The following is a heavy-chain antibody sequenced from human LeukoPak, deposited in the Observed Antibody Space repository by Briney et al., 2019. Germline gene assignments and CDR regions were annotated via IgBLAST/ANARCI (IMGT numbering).Heavy chain of an antibody. V-gene: IGHV1-2*02. D-gene: IGHD3-22*01. CDR1: GYTFTGYY. CDR3: ARGSAAYYYDTSVLT. J-gene: IGHJ4*02. Sequence: GASVKVSCKASGYTFTGYYMHWVRQAPGQGLEWMGWINPNSGGTNYAQKFQGRVTMTRDTSISTAYMELSRLRSDDTAMYYCARGSAAYYYDTSVLTWGRGTLVTVSS. CDR2: INPNSGGT.